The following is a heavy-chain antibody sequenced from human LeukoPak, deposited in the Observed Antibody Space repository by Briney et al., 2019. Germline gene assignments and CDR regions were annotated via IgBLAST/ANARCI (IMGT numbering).Heavy chain of an antibody. CDR3: ARGPGDGYYYYGMDV. J-gene: IGHJ6*02. CDR2: INAGNGNT. V-gene: IGHV1-3*01. CDR1: GYTFTSYA. Sequence: ASVKVSCKASGYTFTSYAMHWVRQAPGQRLEWMGWINAGNGNTKYSQKFQGRVTITRDTSASTAYMELSSLRSEDTAVYYCARGPGDGYYYYGMDVWGQGTTVTVSS.